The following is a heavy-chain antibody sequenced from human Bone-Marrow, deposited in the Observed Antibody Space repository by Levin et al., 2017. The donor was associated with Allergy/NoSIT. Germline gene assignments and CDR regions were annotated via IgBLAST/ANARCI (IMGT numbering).Heavy chain of an antibody. CDR1: GFTFGDYA. Sequence: GGSLRLSCTASGFTFGDYAMSWFRQAPGKGLEWVGFIRSKAYGGTTEYAASVKGRFTISRDDSKSIAYLQMNSLKTEDTAVYYCTGEGGYSDLLDYYYMDVWGKGTTVTVSS. D-gene: IGHD4-23*01. CDR2: IRSKAYGGTT. CDR3: TGEGGYSDLLDYYYMDV. J-gene: IGHJ6*03. V-gene: IGHV3-49*03.